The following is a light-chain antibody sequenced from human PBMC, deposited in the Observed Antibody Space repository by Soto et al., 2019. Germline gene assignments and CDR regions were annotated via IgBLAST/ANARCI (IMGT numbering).Light chain of an antibody. CDR2: DAS. Sequence: EIAMTQSPATLSVSAGERATLSCRARQSVRSNLAWYQQKPGQAPRLLIYDASTRATGIPARFSGSGSGTEFILTISSLQSEDFAVYYCQQYNNWPPTFGQGTKVDIK. CDR3: QQYNNWPPT. V-gene: IGKV3D-15*01. J-gene: IGKJ1*01. CDR1: QSVRSN.